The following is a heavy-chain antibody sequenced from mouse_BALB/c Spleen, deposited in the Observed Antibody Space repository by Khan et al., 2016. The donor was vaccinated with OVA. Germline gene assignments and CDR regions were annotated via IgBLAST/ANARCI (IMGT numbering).Heavy chain of an antibody. CDR1: GYSFTGYF. J-gene: IGHJ2*01. Sequence: VQLNQSGPELVKPGASVKISCKASGYSFTGYFMNWVMQSHGKNLEWIGRINPHIGETLYNQKFKGKATFTVDASSSTAYMELRSLASEDTAVFDRAKKNGSEFDYWGQGTTLTVSS. CDR3: AKKNGSEFDY. D-gene: IGHD1-1*01. V-gene: IGHV1-20*02. CDR2: INPHIGET.